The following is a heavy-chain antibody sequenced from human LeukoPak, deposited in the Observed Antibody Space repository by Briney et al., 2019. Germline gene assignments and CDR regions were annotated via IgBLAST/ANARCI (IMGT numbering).Heavy chain of an antibody. Sequence: PSETLSLTCTVSGGSISSSSYYWGWIRQPPGKGLEWIGNIYYSGNTYYNPSLKSRVTISVDTSKNQFSLKLSSMTAADTAVYYCATSKSSSGWYWDYWGQGTLVTVSS. CDR1: GGSISSSSYY. CDR2: IYYSGNT. J-gene: IGHJ4*02. CDR3: ATSKSSSGWYWDY. D-gene: IGHD6-19*01. V-gene: IGHV4-39*07.